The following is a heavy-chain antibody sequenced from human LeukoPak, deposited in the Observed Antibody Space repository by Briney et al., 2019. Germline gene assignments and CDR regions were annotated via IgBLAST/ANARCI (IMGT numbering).Heavy chain of an antibody. CDR1: GGTFSSYA. CDR2: IIPIFGTA. J-gene: IGHJ4*02. Sequence: ASVNVSCKASGGTFSSYAISWVRQAPGQGLEWMGGIIPIFGTANYAQKFQGRVTITADESTSTAYMELSSLRSEDTAVHYCARFRRVEMASYYFDYWGQGTLVTVSS. CDR3: ARFRRVEMASYYFDY. D-gene: IGHD5-24*01. V-gene: IGHV1-69*13.